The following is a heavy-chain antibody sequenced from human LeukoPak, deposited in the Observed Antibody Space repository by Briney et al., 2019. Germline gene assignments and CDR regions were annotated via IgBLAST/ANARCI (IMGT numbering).Heavy chain of an antibody. Sequence: SETLSLTCTVSGGSISSGSYYWSWIRQPAGKGLEWIGRIYTSGSTNYNPSLKSRVTISVDTSKNQFSLKLSSVTAADTAVYYCARITYYDFWSGYYTFDHWGQGTLVTVYS. CDR2: IYTSGST. CDR3: ARITYYDFWSGYYTFDH. CDR1: GGSISSGSYY. V-gene: IGHV4-61*02. D-gene: IGHD3-3*01. J-gene: IGHJ4*02.